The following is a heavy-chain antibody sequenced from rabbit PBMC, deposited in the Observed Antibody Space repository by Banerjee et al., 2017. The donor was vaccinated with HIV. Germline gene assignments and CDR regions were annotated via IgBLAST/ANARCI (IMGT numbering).Heavy chain of an antibody. J-gene: IGHJ4*01. CDR1: GFDFSSSYW. V-gene: IGHV1S45*01. D-gene: IGHD4-2*01. CDR3: ARHINGVAGFPFNL. Sequence: QEQLEESGGDLVKPEGSLTLTCTASGFDFSSSYWICWVRQAPGKGPEWIACIYAGDGSTYYASWAKGRFTISKTSSTTVTLQMTSLTAADTATYFCARHINGVAGFPFNLWGQGTLVT. CDR2: IYAGDGST.